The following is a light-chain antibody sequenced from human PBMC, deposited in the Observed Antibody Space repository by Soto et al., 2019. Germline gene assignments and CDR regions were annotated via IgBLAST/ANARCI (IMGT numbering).Light chain of an antibody. Sequence: DVVMTQSPLSLPVTLGQPASISCRSSQSLIHSDGDTYLNWFQQRPGQSPRRLIYKVSDRDSGVQDRFTGSGSGTDFTLKISRVAAEDVGVYYCMQGTHWPWTFGQGTEVEIK. CDR3: MQGTHWPWT. CDR1: QSLIHSDGDTY. V-gene: IGKV2-30*02. J-gene: IGKJ1*01. CDR2: KVS.